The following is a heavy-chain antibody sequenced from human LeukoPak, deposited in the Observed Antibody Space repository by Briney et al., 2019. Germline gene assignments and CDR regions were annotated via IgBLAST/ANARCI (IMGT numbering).Heavy chain of an antibody. CDR3: ARHGTISSESYFDY. Sequence: SETLSLTCSVSGGSVSSYYWSWIRHSPGKGLEWIEYIHNSGRTNYNPSLKSRVTGFVDTSKNQVSLRLSSVTAADTAVYYCARHGTISSESYFDYWGQGALVTVSS. D-gene: IGHD1-14*01. CDR2: IHNSGRT. V-gene: IGHV4-59*08. J-gene: IGHJ4*02. CDR1: GGSVSSYY.